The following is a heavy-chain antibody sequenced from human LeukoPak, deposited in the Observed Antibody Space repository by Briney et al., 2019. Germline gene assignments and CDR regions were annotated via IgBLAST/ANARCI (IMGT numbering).Heavy chain of an antibody. Sequence: GGSLRLSCAASGFTVSSNYMSWVRQAPGKGLEWVSVIYSGGSTYYADSVKGRFTISRDNSKNTVYLQMNSLRVEDTALYHCAKTYDTSTSPGDWGQGTLVTVSS. V-gene: IGHV3-53*01. J-gene: IGHJ4*02. CDR3: AKTYDTSTSPGD. CDR2: IYSGGST. D-gene: IGHD3-9*01. CDR1: GFTVSSNY.